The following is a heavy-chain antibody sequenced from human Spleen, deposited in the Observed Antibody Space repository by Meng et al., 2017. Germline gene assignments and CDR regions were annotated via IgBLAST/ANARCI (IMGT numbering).Heavy chain of an antibody. V-gene: IGHV1-46*01. D-gene: IGHD2-15*01. J-gene: IGHJ4*02. CDR2: INPSGDST. Sequence: QVQRVQFGGEVKRPGASEKVSCKASGYTRSSYYMHWVRQAPGQGLEWMGIINPSGDSTTYAQKFQGRVTMTMTSDTSTNVFYMQLSSLRSEDTAVYYCARDGSGGSLDFWGQGTLVTVSS. CDR3: ARDGSGGSLDF. CDR1: GYTRSSYY.